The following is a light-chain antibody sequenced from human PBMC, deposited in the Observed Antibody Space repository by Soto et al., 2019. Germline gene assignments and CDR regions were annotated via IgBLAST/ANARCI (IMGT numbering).Light chain of an antibody. CDR1: SSDVGGYNY. J-gene: IGLJ2*01. CDR2: EVS. V-gene: IGLV2-14*01. Sequence: QSALTQPASVSGSPGQSITISCTGTSSDVGGYNYVSWYQQHPNKAPKAMIYEVSNRPSGTSNRFSGSKSGNTASLTISGLQAEDEADYYCSSYTSSTTSVVFGGGTKLTVL. CDR3: SSYTSSTTSVV.